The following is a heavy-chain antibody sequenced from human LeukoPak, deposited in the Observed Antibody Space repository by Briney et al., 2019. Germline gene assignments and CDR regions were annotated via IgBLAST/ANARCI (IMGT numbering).Heavy chain of an antibody. J-gene: IGHJ4*02. V-gene: IGHV4-59*01. CDR2: IHHGGTT. Sequence: SETLSLTCTVFGDSMNNYYWNWIRQPPGKGLEWIGNIHHGGTTKFHPSLESRVTISVDTSKKQFSLRLRSVIAADKAVYYCAKTGSLFGRFLDHWGQGALVIVSS. CDR3: AKTGSLFGRFLDH. D-gene: IGHD3-10*02. CDR1: GDSMNNYY.